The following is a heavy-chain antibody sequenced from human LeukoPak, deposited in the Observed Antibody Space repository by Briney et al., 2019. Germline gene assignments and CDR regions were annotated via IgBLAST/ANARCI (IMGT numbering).Heavy chain of an antibody. CDR1: GGSISSYY. CDR2: IYYSGST. D-gene: IGHD3-10*01. CDR3: AREYGSGRLDP. J-gene: IGHJ5*02. V-gene: IGHV4-59*01. Sequence: PSETLSLTCTVSGGSISSYYWSWIRQPPGKGLEWIGYIYYSGSTNYNPSLKSRVTISVDTSKNQFSLKLSSVTAADTAVYYCAREYGSGRLDPWGQGTLVTVSS.